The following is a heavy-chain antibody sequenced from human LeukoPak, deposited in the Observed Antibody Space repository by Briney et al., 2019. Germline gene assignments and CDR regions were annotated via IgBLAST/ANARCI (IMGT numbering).Heavy chain of an antibody. CDR1: GFTFSSYA. CDR3: ATYSSSSFDY. CDR2: ISGSGDNT. Sequence: GGSLRLSCAASGFTFSSYAMSWVRQVPGKGLEWVSVISGSGDNTYYADSVKGRFTISRDNSKNTLYLQMNSLRAEDTAVYYCATYSSSSFDYWGQGTLVTVSS. J-gene: IGHJ4*02. D-gene: IGHD6-13*01. V-gene: IGHV3-23*01.